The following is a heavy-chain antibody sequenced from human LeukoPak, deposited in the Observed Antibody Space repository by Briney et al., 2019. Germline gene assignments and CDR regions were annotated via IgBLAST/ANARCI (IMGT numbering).Heavy chain of an antibody. CDR2: INKDGSEK. J-gene: IGHJ6*02. CDR3: ARNNDMDV. V-gene: IGHV3-7*03. D-gene: IGHD1/OR15-1a*01. CDR1: GFILSNHW. Sequence: GGSLRLSCAASGFILSNHWITWVRQAPGKGPEWVANINKDGSEKYYVGSVKGRFTISRDTAKNSLYLQMNNLRAEDTALYYCARNNDMDVWGQGTTVIVSS.